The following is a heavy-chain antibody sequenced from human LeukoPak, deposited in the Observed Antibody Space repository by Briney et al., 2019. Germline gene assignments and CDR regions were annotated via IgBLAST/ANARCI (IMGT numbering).Heavy chain of an antibody. CDR3: ARDGPSCDGSSWCYGFDY. CDR1: GYTLTELS. Sequence: PGASVKVSCKVSGYTLTELSMHWVRQAPGKGLEWMGGFDPEDGETIYAQKFQGRVTMTEDTSTDTAYMELSSLRSEDTAVYYCARDGPSCDGSSWCYGFDYWGQGTLVTVSS. CDR2: FDPEDGET. J-gene: IGHJ4*02. V-gene: IGHV1-24*01. D-gene: IGHD6-13*01.